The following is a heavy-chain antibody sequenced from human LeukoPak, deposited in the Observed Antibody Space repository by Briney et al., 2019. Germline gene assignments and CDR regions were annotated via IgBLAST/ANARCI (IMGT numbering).Heavy chain of an antibody. J-gene: IGHJ4*02. V-gene: IGHV1-69*13. CDR3: ATLSPGFQGRNDY. CDR1: GGTFSSYA. CDR2: IIPIFGTA. D-gene: IGHD3-9*01. Sequence: SVKVSCKASGGTFSSYAISWVRQAPGQGLEWMGGIIPIFGTANYAQKFQGRVTITADESTSTAYMELSSLRSEDTAVYYCATLSPGFQGRNDYWGQGTLVTVSS.